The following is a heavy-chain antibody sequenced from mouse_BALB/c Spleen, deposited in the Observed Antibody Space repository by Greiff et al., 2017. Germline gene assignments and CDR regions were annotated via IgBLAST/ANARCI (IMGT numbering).Heavy chain of an antibody. CDR3: ARRNTMITRYFDV. J-gene: IGHJ1*01. D-gene: IGHD2-4*01. CDR2: INPSNGRT. V-gene: IGHV1S81*02. CDR1: GYTFTSYW. Sequence: QVQLQQPGAELVKPGASVKLSCKASGYTFTSYWMHWVKQRPGQGLEWIGEINPSNGRTNYNEKFKSKATLTVDKSSSTAYMQLSSLTSEDSAVYYCARRNTMITRYFDVWGAGTTVTVSS.